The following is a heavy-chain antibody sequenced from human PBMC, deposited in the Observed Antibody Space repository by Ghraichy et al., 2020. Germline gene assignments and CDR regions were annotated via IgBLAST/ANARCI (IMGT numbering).Heavy chain of an antibody. CDR2: IDIGSYA. V-gene: IGHV3-21*01. Sequence: GGSLRLSCAASGFTFSTYSMNWVRQAPGKGLEWVSSIDIGSYAYYGDSVKGRFTISRDNAQNSLYLQMKSLRAEDTAVYYCARGAVGDPMGSDYWGQGTLVTVSS. D-gene: IGHD1-26*01. J-gene: IGHJ4*02. CDR1: GFTFSTYS. CDR3: ARGAVGDPMGSDY.